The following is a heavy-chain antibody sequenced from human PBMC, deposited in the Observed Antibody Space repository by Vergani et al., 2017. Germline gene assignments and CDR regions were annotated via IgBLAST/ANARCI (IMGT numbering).Heavy chain of an antibody. CDR1: GGTFSSYA. CDR3: ARDHTYYYDSSGLSNYFDY. J-gene: IGHJ4*02. Sequence: QVQLVQSGAEVKNPGSSVKVSCKASGGTFSSYAISWVRQAPGQGLGWMGGIIPIFGTANYAQKFQGRVTITADESTSTAYMELSSLRSEDTAVYYCARDHTYYYDSSGLSNYFDYWGQGTLVTVSS. CDR2: IIPIFGTA. V-gene: IGHV1-69*01. D-gene: IGHD3-22*01.